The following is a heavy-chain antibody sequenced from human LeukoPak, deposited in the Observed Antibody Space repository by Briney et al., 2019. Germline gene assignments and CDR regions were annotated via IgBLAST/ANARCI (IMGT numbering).Heavy chain of an antibody. Sequence: ASVKVSCKASGYTFTGYYMHWVRQAPGQGLEWMGWINPNSGGTNYAQKFQGRVTMTRDTSISTAYMELSRLRSDDTAVYYCARDLVGATTLFDYWGQGTLATVSS. J-gene: IGHJ4*02. CDR3: ARDLVGATTLFDY. CDR2: INPNSGGT. CDR1: GYTFTGYY. V-gene: IGHV1-2*02. D-gene: IGHD1-26*01.